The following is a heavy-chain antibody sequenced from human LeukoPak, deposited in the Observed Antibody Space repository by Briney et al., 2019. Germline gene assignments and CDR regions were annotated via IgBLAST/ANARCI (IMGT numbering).Heavy chain of an antibody. J-gene: IGHJ4*02. CDR1: GYTFTSYG. Sequence: ASVKVSCKASGYTFTSYGISWVRQAPGQGLEWMGWISPYSGNTNYAQNIHGRVSMTTDTSTTTAYMELRSLRSDDTAVYYCSSGGGAQQLEGHWGQGTLVTVSS. D-gene: IGHD6-13*01. CDR2: ISPYSGNT. V-gene: IGHV1-18*01. CDR3: SSGGGAQQLEGH.